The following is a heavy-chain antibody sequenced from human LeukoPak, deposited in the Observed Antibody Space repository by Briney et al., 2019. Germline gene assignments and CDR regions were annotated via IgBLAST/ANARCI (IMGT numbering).Heavy chain of an antibody. J-gene: IGHJ4*02. V-gene: IGHV3-23*01. CDR3: ARDESVGYAYYDGSGYYNY. D-gene: IGHD3-22*01. CDR2: ISGSAGRT. CDR1: GFTFSSFA. Sequence: GGSLRLSCAASGFTFSSFAMSWVRQAPGKGLEWVSGISGSAGRTYYADSVKGRFTISRDNSKNTLYLQMNSLRVEDTAVYYCARDESVGYAYYDGSGYYNYWGQGTLVTVSS.